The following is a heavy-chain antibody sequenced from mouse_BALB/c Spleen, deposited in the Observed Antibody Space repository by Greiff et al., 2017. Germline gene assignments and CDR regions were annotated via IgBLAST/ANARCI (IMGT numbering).Heavy chain of an antibody. V-gene: IGHV5-6-3*01. Sequence: EVMLVESGGGLVQPGGSLKLSCAASGFTFSSYGMSWVRQTPDKRLELVATINSNGGSTYYPDSVKGRFTISRDNAKNTLYLQMSSLKSEDTAMYYCARDDRYDDFDYWGQGTTLTVSS. CDR1: GFTFSSYG. D-gene: IGHD2-14*01. CDR2: INSNGGST. CDR3: ARDDRYDDFDY. J-gene: IGHJ2*01.